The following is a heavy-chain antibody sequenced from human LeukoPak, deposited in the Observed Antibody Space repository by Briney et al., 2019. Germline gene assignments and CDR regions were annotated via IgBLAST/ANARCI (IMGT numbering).Heavy chain of an antibody. Sequence: PGGSLRLSCAASGFTFSSYSMNWVRQAPGKGLEWVLSISSSSSYIYYADSVKGRFTISRDNAKNSLYLQMNSLRAEDTAVYYCARDRGIAAAGLFDYWGQGTLVTVSS. CDR1: GFTFSSYS. D-gene: IGHD6-13*01. J-gene: IGHJ4*02. V-gene: IGHV3-21*01. CDR2: ISSSSSYI. CDR3: ARDRGIAAAGLFDY.